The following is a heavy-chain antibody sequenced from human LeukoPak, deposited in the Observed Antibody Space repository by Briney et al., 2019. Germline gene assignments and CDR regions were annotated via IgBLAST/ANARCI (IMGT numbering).Heavy chain of an antibody. J-gene: IGHJ2*01. D-gene: IGHD5-18*01. CDR2: ISSPGSTT. CDR3: ASGIQPRLSWFFDL. V-gene: IGHV3-11*01. CDR1: GFRFSDYY. Sequence: GGSMRLSCAASGFRFSDYYMSWIRQAPGKGLEWFSYISSPGSTTYYADSVKGRFTISRDNAKNSLSLQMNSLRADDTAVYYCASGIQPRLSWFFDLWGRGTLVTVSS.